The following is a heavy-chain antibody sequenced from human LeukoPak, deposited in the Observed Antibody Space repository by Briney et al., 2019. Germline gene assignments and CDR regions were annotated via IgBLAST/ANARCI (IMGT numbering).Heavy chain of an antibody. CDR2: IGPGSGTT. CDR3: ARKVSYFEITGHFDF. Sequence: ASVKVSCKTSGYTFTGFYIHWVRQAPGQGLEWIGWIGPGSGTTKYAKAFQDRVSMTRDTSTNTAYMELSRLGSDDTAVYFCARKVSYFEITGHFDFWGKGTLVTVSS. V-gene: IGHV1-2*02. D-gene: IGHD1-20*01. J-gene: IGHJ4*02. CDR1: GYTFTGFY.